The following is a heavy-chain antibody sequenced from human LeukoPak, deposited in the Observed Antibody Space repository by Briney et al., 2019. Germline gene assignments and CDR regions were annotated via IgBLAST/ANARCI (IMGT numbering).Heavy chain of an antibody. Sequence: ASVKVSCKASGYTFTSYYMHWVRQAPGQGLEWMGIINPSGGSTSYAQKFQGRVTMTRDTSTSTVYMELSSLRSEDTAVYHCAKDPRRFHNTYYFDYWGQGTLVTVSS. V-gene: IGHV1-46*01. D-gene: IGHD1-1*01. CDR3: AKDPRRFHNTYYFDY. J-gene: IGHJ4*02. CDR2: INPSGGST. CDR1: GYTFTSYY.